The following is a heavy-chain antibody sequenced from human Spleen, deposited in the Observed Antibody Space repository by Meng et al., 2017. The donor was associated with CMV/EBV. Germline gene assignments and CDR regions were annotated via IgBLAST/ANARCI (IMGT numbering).Heavy chain of an antibody. V-gene: IGHV4-30-2*01. J-gene: IGHJ4*02. D-gene: IGHD2-21*02. Sequence: QLELQEPGSGLVKPSQTLSLTWAVSGGSISSGGYSWSWIRQPPGKGLEWIGYIYHSGSTYYNPSLKSRVTISVDRSKNQFSLKLSSVTAADTAVYYCARVVTALWGYYFDYWGQGTLVTVSS. CDR2: IYHSGST. CDR1: GGSISSGGYS. CDR3: ARVVTALWGYYFDY.